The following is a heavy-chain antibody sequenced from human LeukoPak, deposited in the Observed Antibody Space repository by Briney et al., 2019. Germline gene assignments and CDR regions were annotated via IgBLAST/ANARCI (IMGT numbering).Heavy chain of an antibody. D-gene: IGHD5-12*01. CDR2: ISTTSTYT. Sequence: GGSLRLSCAASGFTFSDYYMSWIRQAPGKGLEWVSHISTTSTYTNYADSVKGRFTISRDNAKNSLYLQMNSLRAEDTAVYYCAREGGSGYEFDYWGQGTLVTVSS. CDR3: AREGGSGYEFDY. CDR1: GFTFSDYY. V-gene: IGHV3-11*06. J-gene: IGHJ4*02.